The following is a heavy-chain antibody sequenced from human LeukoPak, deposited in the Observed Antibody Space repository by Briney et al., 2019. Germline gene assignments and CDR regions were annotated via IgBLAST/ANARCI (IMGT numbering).Heavy chain of an antibody. V-gene: IGHV4-39*07. CDR1: GGSISSSSYY. CDR2: IYYSGST. D-gene: IGHD2-21*01. Sequence: SETLSLTCTVSGGSISSSSYYWGWIRQPPGKGLEWIGSIYYSGSTYYNPSLKSRVTISVDTSKNQFSLKLSSVTAADTAVYYCARSDRLTPGFDIWGQGTMATVSS. CDR3: ARSDRLTPGFDI. J-gene: IGHJ3*02.